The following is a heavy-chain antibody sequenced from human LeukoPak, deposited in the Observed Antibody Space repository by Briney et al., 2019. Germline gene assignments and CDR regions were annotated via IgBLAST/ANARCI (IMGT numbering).Heavy chain of an antibody. D-gene: IGHD3-10*01. Sequence: GGSLRLSCAASGFTFSDYYMSWIRQAPGKGLEWVSAISGSGGSTYYADSVKGRFTISRDNSKNTLYLQMNSLRAEDTAVYYCAAIWFGELWDYWGQGTLVTVSS. CDR1: GFTFSDYY. J-gene: IGHJ4*02. CDR2: ISGSGGST. CDR3: AAIWFGELWDY. V-gene: IGHV3-23*01.